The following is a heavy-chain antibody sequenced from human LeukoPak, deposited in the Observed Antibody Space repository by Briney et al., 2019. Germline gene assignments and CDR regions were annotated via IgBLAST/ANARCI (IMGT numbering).Heavy chain of an antibody. J-gene: IGHJ4*02. CDR1: GFTFSSYG. CDR3: ARLITSGSYYFDF. CDR2: IYHSGKT. D-gene: IGHD6-19*01. Sequence: GSLRLSCAACGFTFSSYGMSWVRQAPGKGLEWIGSIYHSGKTYYNPSLKSRVTISVDTSRNHFSLKLSSVTAADTAFYYCARLITSGSYYFDFWGQGTLVTVSS. V-gene: IGHV4-38-2*01.